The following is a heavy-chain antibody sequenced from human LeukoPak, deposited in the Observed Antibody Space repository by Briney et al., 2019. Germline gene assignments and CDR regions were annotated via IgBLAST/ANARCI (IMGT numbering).Heavy chain of an antibody. CDR3: ARESPQKQWLIYYFDY. Sequence: SQTLSLTCAISGDSVSSNSAAWNWIRQSPSRGLEWLGRTYYRSKWYYDYAVSVKSRITITPDKSKNQFSLQLNSVTPEDTAVYYCARESPQKQWLIYYFDYWGQGTLVTVSS. CDR2: TYYRSKWYY. D-gene: IGHD6-19*01. CDR1: GDSVSSNSAA. J-gene: IGHJ4*02. V-gene: IGHV6-1*01.